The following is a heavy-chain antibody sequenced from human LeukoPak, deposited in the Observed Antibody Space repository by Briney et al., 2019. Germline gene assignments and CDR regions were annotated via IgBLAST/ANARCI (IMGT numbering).Heavy chain of an antibody. Sequence: SETLSLTCTVSGGSISSYYWSWIRQPPGKVLEWIGSIYYSGSTYYNPSLESRVTISVDTSKNQFSLKLSSVTAADTAVYYCARRITGTTGFDYWGQGTLVTVSS. V-gene: IGHV4-59*12. D-gene: IGHD1-7*01. CDR1: GGSISSYY. J-gene: IGHJ4*02. CDR2: IYYSGST. CDR3: ARRITGTTGFDY.